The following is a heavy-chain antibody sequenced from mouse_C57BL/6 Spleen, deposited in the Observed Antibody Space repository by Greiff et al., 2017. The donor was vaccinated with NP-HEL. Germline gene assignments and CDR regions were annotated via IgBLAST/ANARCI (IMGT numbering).Heavy chain of an antibody. J-gene: IGHJ2*01. CDR3: TSLLVTYYFDY. CDR1: GYTFTDYE. CDR2: IDPETGGT. D-gene: IGHD2-13*01. V-gene: IGHV1-15*01. Sequence: QVQLQQSGAELVRPGASVTLSCKASGYTFTDYEMHWVKQTPVHGLEWIGAIDPETGGTAYNQKFKGKAILTADKSSSTAYMQLRSLTSEDSAVYYCTSLLVTYYFDYWGQGTTLTVSS.